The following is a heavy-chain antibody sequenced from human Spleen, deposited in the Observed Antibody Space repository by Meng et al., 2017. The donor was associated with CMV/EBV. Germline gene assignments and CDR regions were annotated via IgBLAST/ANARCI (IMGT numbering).Heavy chain of an antibody. CDR1: GFIFSSYG. V-gene: IGHV3-30*02. J-gene: IGHJ4*02. Sequence: GGSLRLSCAASGFIFSSYGMHWVRQAPGKGLEWVALIRSDGSNKYHADSVRGRFTISRDNSMNMLYLQMNSLKPEDRALYYCAKDDSNGFYYFHYWGQGTLVTVSS. CDR2: IRSDGSNK. CDR3: AKDDSNGFYYFHY. D-gene: IGHD3-22*01.